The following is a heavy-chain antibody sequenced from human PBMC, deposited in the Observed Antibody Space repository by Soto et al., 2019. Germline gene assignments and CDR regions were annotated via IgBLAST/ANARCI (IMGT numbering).Heavy chain of an antibody. Sequence: ASVKISCKAPGGTFSSYSISWVRQAPGQGLEWMGGIIPIFGTANYAQKFQGRVTITADESTGTAYMELSSLRSEDTAVYYCARGRDGYNGDAFDIWGQGTMVTVSS. CDR3: ARGRDGYNGDAFDI. V-gene: IGHV1-69*13. D-gene: IGHD5-12*01. CDR2: IIPIFGTA. J-gene: IGHJ3*02. CDR1: GGTFSSYS.